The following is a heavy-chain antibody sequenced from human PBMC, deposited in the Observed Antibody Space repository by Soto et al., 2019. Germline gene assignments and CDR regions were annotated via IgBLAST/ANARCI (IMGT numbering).Heavy chain of an antibody. CDR2: IYPSDSDT. CDR1: GYNFAGYW. J-gene: IGHJ4*02. CDR3: ARGGVSTRTFDY. D-gene: IGHD3-3*01. Sequence: GESLKISCKGSGYNFAGYWIAWVRQMPGKGLELMGIIYPSDSDTRYRPSFQGQVTISADKSISSAYLQWGSLRASDTAMYYCARGGVSTRTFDYWGQGTPVTVSS. V-gene: IGHV5-51*01.